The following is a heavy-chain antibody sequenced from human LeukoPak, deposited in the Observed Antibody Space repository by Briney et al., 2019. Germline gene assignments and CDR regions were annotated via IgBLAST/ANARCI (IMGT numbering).Heavy chain of an antibody. J-gene: IGHJ4*02. D-gene: IGHD6-13*01. V-gene: IGHV3-9*01. CDR1: GFTFDDYA. Sequence: PGGSLRLSCAASGFTFDDYAMHWVRQAPGKGLEWVSGISWNSGSIGYADSVKGRFTISRDNAKNSLYLQMNSLRAEDTALYYCAKAESSSLSWYFDYWGQGTLVTVSS. CDR3: AKAESSSLSWYFDY. CDR2: ISWNSGSI.